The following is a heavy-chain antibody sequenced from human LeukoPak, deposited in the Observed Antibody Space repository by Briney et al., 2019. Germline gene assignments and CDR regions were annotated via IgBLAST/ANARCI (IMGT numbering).Heavy chain of an antibody. J-gene: IGHJ4*02. CDR3: AKDMKSGSYSTYHFDY. D-gene: IGHD1-26*01. V-gene: IGHV3-9*01. CDR1: GFTFDDYA. CDR2: ISWNSGSI. Sequence: GGSLRLSCAASGFTFDDYAMHWVRQAPGKGLEWVSGISWNSGSIGYADSVKGRFTISRDNAKNSLYLQMNSLRAEDTALYYCAKDMKSGSYSTYHFDYWGQGTLVTVSS.